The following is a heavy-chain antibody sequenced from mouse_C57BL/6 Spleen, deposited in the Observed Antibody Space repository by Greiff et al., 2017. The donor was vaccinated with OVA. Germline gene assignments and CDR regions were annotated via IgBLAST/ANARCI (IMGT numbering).Heavy chain of an antibody. CDR3: ASPGYYGSSYEYFDV. V-gene: IGHV1-52*01. CDR1: GYTFTSYW. D-gene: IGHD1-1*01. Sequence: QVQLQQPGAELVRPGSSVKLSCKASGYTFTSYWMHWVKQRPIQGLEWIGNIDPSDSETHYNQKFKDKATLTVDKSSSTAYMQLSSRTSEDSAVYYCASPGYYGSSYEYFDVWGTGTTVTVSS. J-gene: IGHJ1*03. CDR2: IDPSDSET.